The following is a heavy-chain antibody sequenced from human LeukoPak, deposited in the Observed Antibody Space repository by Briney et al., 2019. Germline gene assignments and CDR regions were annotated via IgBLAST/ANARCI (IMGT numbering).Heavy chain of an antibody. CDR3: AKDGTLATVTTFGSRGALDY. CDR1: GFTFSSYA. J-gene: IGHJ4*02. V-gene: IGHV3-23*01. CDR2: ISGSGGST. Sequence: GGSLRLSCAASGFTFSSYAMSWVRQAPGKGLEWVSAISGSGGSTYYADSVKGRFTISRDNSKNTLYLQMNSLRAEDTAVYYCAKDGTLATVTTFGSRGALDYWGQGTLVTVSS. D-gene: IGHD4-17*01.